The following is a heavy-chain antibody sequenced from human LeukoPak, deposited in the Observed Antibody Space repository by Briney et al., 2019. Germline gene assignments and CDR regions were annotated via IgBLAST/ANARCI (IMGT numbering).Heavy chain of an antibody. CDR1: GFTFDDYG. Sequence: GGSLRLSCATSGFTFDDYGMSWVRQAPGEGLEWVSGITWNGGSTGYADSVKGRFTISRDNANNSLYLQMNSLRAEDTAVYYCARSSGQGFSLWGQGTLVTVSS. CDR3: ARSSGQGFSL. D-gene: IGHD3-22*01. V-gene: IGHV3-20*04. J-gene: IGHJ4*02. CDR2: ITWNGGST.